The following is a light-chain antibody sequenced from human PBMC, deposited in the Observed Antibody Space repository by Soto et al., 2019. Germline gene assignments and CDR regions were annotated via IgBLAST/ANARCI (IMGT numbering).Light chain of an antibody. Sequence: IVLTQSPGTLSLSPWERATLSCRASQGVSSSYLAWYQQKPGQAPRLLIYDSSSRATGVPARFSGSGSGTEFSLAISSLQSEDFAVYYCQQYYNWPPTWTFGQGTKVDI. CDR2: DSS. CDR3: QQYYNWPPTWT. CDR1: QGVSSSY. J-gene: IGKJ1*01. V-gene: IGKV3-15*01.